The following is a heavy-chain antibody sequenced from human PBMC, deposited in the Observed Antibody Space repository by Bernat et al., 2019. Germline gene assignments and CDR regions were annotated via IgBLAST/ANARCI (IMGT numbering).Heavy chain of an antibody. D-gene: IGHD5-12*01. CDR1: GFTFSSYG. V-gene: IGHV3-30*03. Sequence: QVQLVESGGGVVQPGRSLRLSCAASGFTFSSYGMHWVRQAPGKGLEWVAVISYDGNNKYYADSVKGRFTISRDNSKNTLYLQMNSLRPEDTAVYYCVRKCVDIVAVADCGMEVWGQGTTVTVSS. CDR2: ISYDGNNK. CDR3: VRKCVDIVAVADCGMEV. J-gene: IGHJ6*02.